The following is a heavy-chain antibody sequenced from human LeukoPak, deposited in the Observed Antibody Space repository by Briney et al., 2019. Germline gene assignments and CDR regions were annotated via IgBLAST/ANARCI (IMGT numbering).Heavy chain of an antibody. D-gene: IGHD3-22*01. CDR3: ASLYYDSSGYPYFDY. CDR2: IYTSGST. V-gene: IGHV4-59*10. CDR1: GGSFSGYY. J-gene: IGHJ4*02. Sequence: PSETLSLTCAVYGGSFSGYYWSWIRQPAGKGLEWIGRIYTSGSTNYNPSLKSRVTISVDTSKNQFSLKLSSVTAADTAVYYCASLYYDSSGYPYFDYWGQGTLVTVSS.